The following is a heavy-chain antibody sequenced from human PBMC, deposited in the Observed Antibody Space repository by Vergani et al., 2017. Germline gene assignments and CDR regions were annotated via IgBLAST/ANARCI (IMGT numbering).Heavy chain of an antibody. V-gene: IGHV4-31*03. J-gene: IGHJ4*02. D-gene: IGHD3-22*01. CDR2: TYSTGST. Sequence: QVQIQESGPGLVKPSQTLSLTCSVSGDSISSGVYYWNWIRQHPGKGLEWIGYTYSTGSTHHNPSLRRRINMSVDTSKNQFSLKLNSVTAADTAMYYCARMEGYDEGDAFRIGYFDSWGPGILVTVSS. CDR1: GDSISSGVYY. CDR3: ARMEGYDEGDAFRIGYFDS.